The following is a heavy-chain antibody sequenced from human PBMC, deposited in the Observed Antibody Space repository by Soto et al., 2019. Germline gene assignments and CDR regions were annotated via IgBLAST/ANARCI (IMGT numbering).Heavy chain of an antibody. D-gene: IGHD6-13*01. CDR3: ARHPIIAAAGGDAFDI. Sequence: PGESLKISCKGSGYSFTSYWIGWVRQMPGKGLEWMGIIYPGDSDTRYSPSFQGQVTTSADKSISTAYLQWSSLKASDTAMYYCARHPIIAAAGGDAFDIWGQGTMVTVSS. CDR1: GYSFTSYW. V-gene: IGHV5-51*01. J-gene: IGHJ3*02. CDR2: IYPGDSDT.